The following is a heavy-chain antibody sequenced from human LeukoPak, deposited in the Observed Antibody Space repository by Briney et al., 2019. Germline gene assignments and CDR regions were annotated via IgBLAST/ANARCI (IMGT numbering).Heavy chain of an antibody. D-gene: IGHD3-10*01. CDR3: ARVSTTYYYGSGSYSHFDY. CDR2: IYYSGST. CDR1: GYSISSSYY. V-gene: IGHV4-38-2*02. Sequence: SETLSLTCTVSGYSISSSYYWGWIRQPPGKGLEWIGNIYYSGSTYYNPSLKSRVTISVDTSKNQFSLKLSSVTAADTAVYYCARVSTTYYYGSGSYSHFDYWGQGTLVTVSS. J-gene: IGHJ4*02.